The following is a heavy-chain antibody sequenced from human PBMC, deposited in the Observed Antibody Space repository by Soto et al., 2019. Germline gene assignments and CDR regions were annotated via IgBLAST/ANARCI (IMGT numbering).Heavy chain of an antibody. CDR3: ARRYYYGTSWLDS. J-gene: IGHJ5*01. Sequence: ASVKVSCKASGYTFTSYHMHWVRQAPGQGLEWMGKINPSGDSRTYAQKFQGRVTMTGDTSTSTVYMELSSPRSEDTAVYYCARRYYYGTSWLDSWGQGTLVTVSS. CDR2: INPSGDSR. D-gene: IGHD3-10*01. V-gene: IGHV1-46*01. CDR1: GYTFTSYH.